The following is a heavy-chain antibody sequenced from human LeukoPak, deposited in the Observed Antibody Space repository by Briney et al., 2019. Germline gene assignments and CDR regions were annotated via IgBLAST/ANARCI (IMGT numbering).Heavy chain of an antibody. Sequence: GGSLRLSCAASGFTFSSNWMHWVRQAPGKGLVWVSRINEDGSTTNYADSVKGRFTISRDNSKNTLYLQMNSLRAEDTAVYYCARPQSSSGYYWPFDDWGQGTLVTVSS. D-gene: IGHD3-22*01. CDR3: ARPQSSSGYYWPFDD. CDR2: INEDGSTT. V-gene: IGHV3-74*01. CDR1: GFTFSSNW. J-gene: IGHJ4*02.